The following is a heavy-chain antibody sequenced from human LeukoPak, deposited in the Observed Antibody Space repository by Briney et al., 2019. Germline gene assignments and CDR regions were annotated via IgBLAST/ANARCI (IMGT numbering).Heavy chain of an antibody. J-gene: IGHJ6*02. V-gene: IGHV4-61*02. CDR3: VRSPIFWGGPSHRGYYYGMDV. D-gene: IGHD3-16*01. CDR2: IYTSGST. Sequence: PSETLSLTCTVSGGSISSGSYYWSWIRQPAGKGLEWIGRIYTSGSTNYNPSLKSRVTISVDASKNQFSLKLSSVTAADTAVYYCVRSPIFWGGPSHRGYYYGMDVWGQGTTVTVSS. CDR1: GGSISSGSYY.